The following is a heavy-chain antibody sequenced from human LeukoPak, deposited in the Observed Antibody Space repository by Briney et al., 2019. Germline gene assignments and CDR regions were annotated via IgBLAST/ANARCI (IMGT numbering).Heavy chain of an antibody. Sequence: GGSLRLSCAASGFTFSTSSMNWVRQAPGKGLEWVSYISSSSNIIHYADSVKGRFTISKDNAKNTVYLQMNSLRAEDTAVYYCVSFYETYWGRGTLVTVSS. CDR2: ISSSSNII. CDR3: VSFYETY. J-gene: IGHJ4*02. D-gene: IGHD2/OR15-2a*01. V-gene: IGHV3-48*04. CDR1: GFTFSTSS.